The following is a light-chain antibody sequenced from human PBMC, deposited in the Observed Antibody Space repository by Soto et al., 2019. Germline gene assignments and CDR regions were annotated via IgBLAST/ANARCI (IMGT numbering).Light chain of an antibody. V-gene: IGKV3-20*01. CDR3: QQYCSSPFT. CDR2: GAS. J-gene: IGKJ5*01. Sequence: ELVLTQSPGTLSLSPGERATLSCRASQSVSSSYLAWYHQKPGPSPRLLIYGASSRSTGIPDRFRSSVCGTDFRLTISRLRREYGAVYYCQQYCSSPFTFGHGTRPEI. CDR1: QSVSSSY.